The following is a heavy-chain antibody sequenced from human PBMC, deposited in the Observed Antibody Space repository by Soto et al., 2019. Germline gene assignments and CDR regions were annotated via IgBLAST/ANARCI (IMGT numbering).Heavy chain of an antibody. CDR2: ISSSGSTI. Sequence: QVQLVESGGGLVKPGGSLRLSCAASGCTLSDYYMSWIRQAPGKGLEWVSYISSSGSTIYYADSVKGRFTISRDNAKNSLYLQMNSLRAEDTAVYYCARVREIVVVPAALYYYYYYMDVWGKGTTVTVSS. CDR1: GCTLSDYY. V-gene: IGHV3-11*01. CDR3: ARVREIVVVPAALYYYYYYMDV. D-gene: IGHD2-2*01. J-gene: IGHJ6*03.